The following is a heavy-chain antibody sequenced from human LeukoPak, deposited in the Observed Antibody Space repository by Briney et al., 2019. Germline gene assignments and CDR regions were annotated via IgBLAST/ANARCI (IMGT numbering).Heavy chain of an antibody. D-gene: IGHD4-17*01. J-gene: IGHJ5*02. CDR2: IYYSGST. Sequence: PSETLSLTCAVYGGSFSGYYWSWIRQHTGKGLEWIGYIYYSGSTYYNPFLKSRVTISVDTSKNQFSLKLGSVTAADTAVYYCARSTHDYGDYVSWFDPWGQGTLVTVSS. V-gene: IGHV4-31*11. CDR3: ARSTHDYGDYVSWFDP. CDR1: GGSFSGYY.